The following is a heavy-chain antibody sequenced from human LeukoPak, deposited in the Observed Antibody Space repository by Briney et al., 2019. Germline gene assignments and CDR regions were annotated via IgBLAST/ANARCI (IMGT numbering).Heavy chain of an antibody. CDR2: ISDIGSTQ. D-gene: IGHD2-21*02. V-gene: IGHV3-48*03. CDR3: ARDRSKVTAYDDALDI. Sequence: PGGSLRLSCAASGFTFSSYELNWVRQAPGKGLEWVSYISDIGSTQHYADSVKGRFTISRDNAKNSLYLQMNSLTAEDTALYYCARDRSKVTAYDDALDIWGQGTMAIVSS. CDR1: GFTFSSYE. J-gene: IGHJ3*02.